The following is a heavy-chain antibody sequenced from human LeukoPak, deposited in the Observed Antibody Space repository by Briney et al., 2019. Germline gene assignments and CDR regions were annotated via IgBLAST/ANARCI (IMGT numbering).Heavy chain of an antibody. CDR3: ASKNSFADAFDI. D-gene: IGHD2-21*01. V-gene: IGHV1-69*05. CDR1: GGTFSSYA. Sequence: ASVKVSCKASGGTFSSYAISWVRQAPGQGLEWMGGIIPIFGTANYAQKFQGRVTITTDESTSTAYMELSSLRSEDTAVYYCASKNSFADAFDIWGQGTMVTVSS. J-gene: IGHJ3*02. CDR2: IIPIFGTA.